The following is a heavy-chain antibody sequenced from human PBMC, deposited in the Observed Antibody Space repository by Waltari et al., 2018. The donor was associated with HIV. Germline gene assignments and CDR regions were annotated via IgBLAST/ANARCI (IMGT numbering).Heavy chain of an antibody. Sequence: QVQLQESGPGLVKPSETLSLTCSVSGGSISSYYWSWIRPPPGKGLEWIGYIYYSGSTNYNPSLKSRVTISVDTSKNQFSLKLSSVTAADTAVYYCARANYDSSGYYYLNYFDYWGQGTLVTVSS. D-gene: IGHD3-22*01. V-gene: IGHV4-59*01. CDR2: IYYSGST. CDR3: ARANYDSSGYYYLNYFDY. J-gene: IGHJ4*02. CDR1: GGSISSYY.